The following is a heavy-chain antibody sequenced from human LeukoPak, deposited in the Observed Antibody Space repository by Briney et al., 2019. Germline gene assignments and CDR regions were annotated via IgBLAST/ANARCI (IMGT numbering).Heavy chain of an antibody. D-gene: IGHD6-13*01. CDR3: ARDRFRYSSSWYTSGDWYFDL. CDR2: IYTSGST. Sequence: SQTLSLTCTVSGGSISSGSYYWSWIRQPAGKGLEWIGRIYTSGSTNYNPSLKSRVTISVDTSKNQFSLKLSSVTAADTAVYYCARDRFRYSSSWYTSGDWYFDLWGRGTLVTVSS. V-gene: IGHV4-61*02. CDR1: GGSISSGSYY. J-gene: IGHJ2*01.